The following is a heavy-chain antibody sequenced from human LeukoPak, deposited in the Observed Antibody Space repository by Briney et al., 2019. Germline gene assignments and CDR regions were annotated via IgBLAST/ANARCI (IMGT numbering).Heavy chain of an antibody. CDR1: GYSFASHW. Sequence: GESLKISCKGSGYSFASHWIGWVRQMPGKGLEWMGIIYPGDSGTRYSPSFQGQVPISADKSISTAYPQWSGLKASDTAMYYCAIRYSGSYNDYWGQGTLVTVSS. CDR3: AIRYSGSYNDY. D-gene: IGHD1-26*01. CDR2: IYPGDSGT. J-gene: IGHJ4*02. V-gene: IGHV5-51*01.